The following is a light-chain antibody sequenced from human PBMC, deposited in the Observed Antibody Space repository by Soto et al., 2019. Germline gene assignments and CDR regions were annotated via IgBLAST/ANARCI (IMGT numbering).Light chain of an antibody. J-gene: IGKJ3*01. CDR2: GAS. Sequence: XXMTXXXXXLXXXXGXXVSXXXQASEXXRTSXSWFQNKPGRAPKLLIYGASYLETGVPSRFRGSGSGTXFALTISSLQPEDIATYYCQHYNNLPPFTFGPGTIVDVK. V-gene: IGKV1-33*01. CDR1: EXXRTS. CDR3: QHYNNLPPFT.